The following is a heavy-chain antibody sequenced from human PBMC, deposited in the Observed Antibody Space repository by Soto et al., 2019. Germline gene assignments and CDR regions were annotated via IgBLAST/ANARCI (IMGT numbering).Heavy chain of an antibody. V-gene: IGHV3-23*01. J-gene: IGHJ4*02. CDR1: GFTFSSYA. Sequence: EVQLLESGGSLVQPGGSLRLSCAASGFTFSSYAMSWVRQAPGKGLEWVSAISGSGANTYYADSVKGRFTISRDNSKNTLYLQMNSLRAEDSAMYYCVRERSGYSYADSWGQGTLVTVSS. CDR3: VRERSGYSYADS. CDR2: ISGSGANT. D-gene: IGHD5-18*01.